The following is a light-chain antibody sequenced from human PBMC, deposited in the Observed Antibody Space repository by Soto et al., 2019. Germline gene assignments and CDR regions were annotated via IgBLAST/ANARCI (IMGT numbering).Light chain of an antibody. CDR3: SSYTSSDTVI. V-gene: IGLV2-14*01. Sequence: QSALTQPASVSGSPGQSITISCSGTSGDVGGYNYVSWYQQHPGKAPKLMIYDVSNRTSGVSNRFSGSKSGSAASLTISGLQAEDEADYYCSSYTSSDTVIFGGGTKLTVL. CDR1: SGDVGGYNY. J-gene: IGLJ2*01. CDR2: DVS.